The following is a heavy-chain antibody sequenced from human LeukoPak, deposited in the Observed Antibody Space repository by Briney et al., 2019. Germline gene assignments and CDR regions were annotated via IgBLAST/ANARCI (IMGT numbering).Heavy chain of an antibody. V-gene: IGHV4-39*01. J-gene: IGHJ4*02. CDR1: GGSISSSSYY. CDR3: ARTSGYSYGLFDY. Sequence: PSETLSLTCTVSGGSISSSSYYWGWIRQPPGKGLEWIGSIYYSGSTYYNPSLKSRVTISVDTSKNQFSLKLSSVTAADTAVYYCARTSGYSYGLFDYWGQGTLVTVSS. CDR2: IYYSGST. D-gene: IGHD5-18*01.